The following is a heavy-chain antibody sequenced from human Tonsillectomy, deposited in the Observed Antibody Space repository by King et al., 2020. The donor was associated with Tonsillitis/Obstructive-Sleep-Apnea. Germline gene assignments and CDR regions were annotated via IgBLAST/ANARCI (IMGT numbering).Heavy chain of an antibody. J-gene: IGHJ4*02. CDR3: ARVVGIGVAGYFDY. CDR1: GYTFRSYD. V-gene: IGHV1-18*01. Sequence: QLVQSGAEVKKPGASVKVSCKASGYTFRSYDINWVRQAPGQGLEWMGWISPYNGNTNYAQNLQGRVTMTTDTSTSTAYMELRSLRSDDTAVYYCARVVGIGVAGYFDYWGQGTLVTVSS. D-gene: IGHD6-19*01. CDR2: ISPYNGNT.